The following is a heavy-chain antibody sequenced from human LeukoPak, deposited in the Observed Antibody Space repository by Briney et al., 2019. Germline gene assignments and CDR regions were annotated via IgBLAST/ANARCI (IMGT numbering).Heavy chain of an antibody. CDR3: ARSYRGNYYYYYMDV. Sequence: GSLRLSCAASGFTFSSYWMHWIRQPPGEGLEWIGEINHSGSTNYNPSLKSRVTISVDTSKNQFSLKLSSVTAADTAVYYCARSYRGNYYYYYMDVWGKGTTVTISS. CDR1: GFTFSSYW. CDR2: INHSGST. V-gene: IGHV4-34*08. J-gene: IGHJ6*03. D-gene: IGHD1-26*01.